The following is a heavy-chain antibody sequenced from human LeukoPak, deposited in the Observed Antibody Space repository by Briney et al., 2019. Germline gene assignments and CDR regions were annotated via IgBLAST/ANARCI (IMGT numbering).Heavy chain of an antibody. CDR3: VRSRGYSYDYSYYLDY. V-gene: IGHV5-51*01. J-gene: IGHJ4*02. CDR1: GYSFTTNW. D-gene: IGHD5-18*01. Sequence: GESLKIAFKGSGYSFTTNWIGWVRQMPGTGLEWMGIIYPGDSETRYSPSFQGQVTISADKSISTAYLQWSSLKASDTAIYYCVRSRGYSYDYSYYLDYWGQGTPVTVSS. CDR2: IYPGDSET.